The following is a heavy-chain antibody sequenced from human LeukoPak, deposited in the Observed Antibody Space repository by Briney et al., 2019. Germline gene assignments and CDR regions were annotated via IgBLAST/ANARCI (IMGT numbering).Heavy chain of an antibody. Sequence: GGSLRLSCAASGFTVSSNYMNWVRLAPGKGLEWVSGVSPPGGGTYYADSVKGRFTISRDDSRNTLSLQMNSLRVEDTAVYYCARDLAWGAFDYWGQGILVAVSS. J-gene: IGHJ4*02. CDR2: SPPGGGT. CDR3: ARDLAWGAFDY. V-gene: IGHV3-53*01. CDR1: GFTVSSNY. D-gene: IGHD7-27*01.